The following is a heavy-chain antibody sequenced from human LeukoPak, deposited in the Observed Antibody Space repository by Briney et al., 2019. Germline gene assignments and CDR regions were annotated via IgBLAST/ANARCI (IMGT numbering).Heavy chain of an antibody. CDR3: AKDQEVFGYCSGGSCYSDAFDI. Sequence: PGGSLRLSCAASGFTFSNYGMHWVRQAPGKGLEWVAFIRYDGSNKYYADSVKGRFTISRDNSKNTLYLQMNSLRAEDTAVYYCAKDQEVFGYCSGGSCYSDAFDIWGQGTMVTVSS. CDR2: IRYDGSNK. CDR1: GFTFSNYG. D-gene: IGHD2-15*01. V-gene: IGHV3-30*02. J-gene: IGHJ3*02.